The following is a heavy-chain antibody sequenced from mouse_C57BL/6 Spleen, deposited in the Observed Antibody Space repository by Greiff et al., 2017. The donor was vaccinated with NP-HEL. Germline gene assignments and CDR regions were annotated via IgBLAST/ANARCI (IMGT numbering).Heavy chain of an antibody. V-gene: IGHV1-42*01. CDR2: INPSTGGT. CDR3: AKGLYYYGRNWYFDV. D-gene: IGHD1-1*01. Sequence: VQLQQSGPELVKPGASVKISCKASGYSFTGYYMNWVKQSPEKSLEWIGEINPSTGGTTYNQKFKAKATLTVDKSSSTAYMQLKSLTSEDSAVYYCAKGLYYYGRNWYFDVWGTGTTVTVSS. CDR1: GYSFTGYY. J-gene: IGHJ1*03.